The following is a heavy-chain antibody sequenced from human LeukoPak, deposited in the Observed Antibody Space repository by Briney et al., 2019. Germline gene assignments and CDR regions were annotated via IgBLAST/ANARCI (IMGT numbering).Heavy chain of an antibody. D-gene: IGHD3-22*01. CDR1: EFTVSRNY. CDR2: IFSNGDT. CDR3: ARSLIVASEDY. V-gene: IGHV3-53*01. J-gene: IGHJ4*02. Sequence: GGSLRLSCTASEFTVSRNYMLWVRQAPGKGLEWVSLIFSNGDTHYADSVKGRFTISRDNAKNSVSLQMNSLSADDTAIYYCARSLIVASEDYWGQGTQVTVSS.